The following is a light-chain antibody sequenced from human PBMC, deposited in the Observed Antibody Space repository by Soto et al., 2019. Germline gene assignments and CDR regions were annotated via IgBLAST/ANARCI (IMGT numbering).Light chain of an antibody. Sequence: QSVLTQPASVSGSPGQSITISCTGTSSDVGGYNYVSWYQQHPGKAPKLMIYDVSNRPSGVSNRFSGSKSGNTASLTISGLQAEDEADYYCSSYTSSSTPLCVFGTGTKATVL. CDR3: SSYTSSSTPLCV. J-gene: IGLJ1*01. V-gene: IGLV2-14*01. CDR2: DVS. CDR1: SSDVGGYNY.